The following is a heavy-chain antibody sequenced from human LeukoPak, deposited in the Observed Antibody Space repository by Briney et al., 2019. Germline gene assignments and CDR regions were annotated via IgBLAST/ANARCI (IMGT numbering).Heavy chain of an antibody. CDR2: IYYSGST. J-gene: IGHJ6*02. CDR1: GGSISSYY. Sequence: SEALSLPLTVSGGSISSYYWSWIRPPSGKGLGWSGCIYYSGSTNYNPSLKSRVTISVDTSKNHFSLKLSSVTAADTAVYYCARHDSSGYYYYGMDVWGQGTTVTVSS. CDR3: ARHDSSGYYYYGMDV. D-gene: IGHD3-22*01. V-gene: IGHV4-59*08.